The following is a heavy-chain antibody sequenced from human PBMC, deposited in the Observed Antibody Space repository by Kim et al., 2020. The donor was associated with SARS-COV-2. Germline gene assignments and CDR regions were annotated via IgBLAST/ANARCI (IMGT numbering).Heavy chain of an antibody. CDR1: GGSFSGYY. J-gene: IGHJ3*02. CDR2: INHSGST. Sequence: SETLSLTCAVYGGSFSGYYWSWIRQPPGKGLEWIGEINHSGSTNYNPSLKSRVTISVDTSKNQFSLKLSSVTAADTAVYYCARSFTYYYDSSGSDAFDIWGQGTMVTVSS. D-gene: IGHD3-22*01. V-gene: IGHV4-34*01. CDR3: ARSFTYYYDSSGSDAFDI.